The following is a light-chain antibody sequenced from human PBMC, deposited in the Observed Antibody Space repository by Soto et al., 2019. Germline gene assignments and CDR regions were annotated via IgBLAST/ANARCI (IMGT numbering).Light chain of an antibody. V-gene: IGKV3-20*01. Sequence: EIVLTQSPGTLSLSPGERATLSCRASQSVSSSSLAWYQQRPGQAPRLLIYDASKRATGIPDRFSGSGSGTDFTLTISRLEPEDFAVYYCQRYGNSPPWPFGQGTKVAIK. J-gene: IGKJ1*01. CDR3: QRYGNSPPWP. CDR1: QSVSSSS. CDR2: DAS.